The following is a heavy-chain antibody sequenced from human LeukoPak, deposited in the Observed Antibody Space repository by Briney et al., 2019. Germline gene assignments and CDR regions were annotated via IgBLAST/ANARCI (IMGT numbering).Heavy chain of an antibody. J-gene: IGHJ4*02. CDR3: AKVPPTMVRGAPLPFDY. V-gene: IGHV3-23*01. CDR2: ISGSGGST. Sequence: GGSLTLSCAASGFAFSSYAMSWVRQAPGKGLEWVSAISGSGGSTYYADSVKGRFTISRDNSKNTLYLQMNSLRAEDTAVYYCAKVPPTMVRGAPLPFDYWGEGTLVTVSS. CDR1: GFAFSSYA. D-gene: IGHD3-10*01.